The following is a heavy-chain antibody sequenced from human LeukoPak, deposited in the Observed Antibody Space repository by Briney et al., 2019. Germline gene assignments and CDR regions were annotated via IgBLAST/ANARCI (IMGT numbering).Heavy chain of an antibody. CDR2: IYYSGST. CDR1: GGSISSSSDY. CDR3: ARSTMVRGVPGWFDP. D-gene: IGHD3-10*01. V-gene: IGHV4-39*07. Sequence: SETLSLTCTVSGGSISSSSDYWGWIRQPPGKGLEWIGSIYYSGSTFYNPSLKSRVTISLDTSKNQFSLKLSSVTVADRAVYYCARSTMVRGVPGWFDPWGQGTLVTVSS. J-gene: IGHJ5*02.